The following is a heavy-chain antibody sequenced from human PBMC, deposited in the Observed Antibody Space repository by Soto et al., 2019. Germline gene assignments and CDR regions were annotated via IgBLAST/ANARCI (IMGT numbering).Heavy chain of an antibody. CDR3: ARDLSHYYDSSGPGVY. CDR2: INSDGSST. J-gene: IGHJ4*02. Sequence: GGSLRLSCAASGFTFSNDWMHWVRQAPGKGLVWVSRINSDGSSTNYADSVKGRFTISRDNAKKTLYLQMTSLRAEDTAVYYCARDLSHYYDSSGPGVYWGQGTLVTVSS. V-gene: IGHV3-74*01. D-gene: IGHD3-22*01. CDR1: GFTFSNDW.